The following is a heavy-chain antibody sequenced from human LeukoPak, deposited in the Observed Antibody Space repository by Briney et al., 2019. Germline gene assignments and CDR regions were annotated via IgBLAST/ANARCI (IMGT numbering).Heavy chain of an antibody. CDR2: ISSSSSYT. V-gene: IGHV3-21*01. J-gene: IGHJ4*02. D-gene: IGHD4-17*01. CDR1: GFTFSSYS. Sequence: KPGGSLRLSCAASGFTFSSYSMNWVRQAPGKGLEWVSSISSSSSYTYYADSVKGRFTISRDNAKNSLYLQMNSLRAEDTAVYYCARGPYGDYFLDYWGQGTLVTVSS. CDR3: ARGPYGDYFLDY.